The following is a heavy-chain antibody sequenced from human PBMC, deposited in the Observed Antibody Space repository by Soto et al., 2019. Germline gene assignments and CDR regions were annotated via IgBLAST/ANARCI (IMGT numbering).Heavy chain of an antibody. D-gene: IGHD7-27*01. Sequence: ASVKVSCKASGYTFTSYAMHWVRQAPGQRLEWMGWINAGNGNTKYSQKFQGRVTITRDTSASTAYMELSSLRSEDTAVYYCARDLALTGDLDAFDIWVQGTMVTVSS. CDR1: GYTFTSYA. V-gene: IGHV1-3*01. J-gene: IGHJ3*02. CDR2: INAGNGNT. CDR3: ARDLALTGDLDAFDI.